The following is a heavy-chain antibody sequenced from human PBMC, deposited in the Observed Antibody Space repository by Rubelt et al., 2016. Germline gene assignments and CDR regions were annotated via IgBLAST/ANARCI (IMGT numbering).Heavy chain of an antibody. Sequence: QVQLQQWGAGLLKPSETLSLTCAVYGGSFSGYYWSWIRQPPGKGLEWIGEINHSGSTNYNPSLKSRVTISVDTSKNQFSRKLSSGTAADTAVYYCARGGRYYGSGSYQRHNWFDPWGQGTLVTVSS. D-gene: IGHD3-10*01. V-gene: IGHV4-34*01. J-gene: IGHJ5*02. CDR1: GGSFSGYY. CDR3: ARGGRYYGSGSYQRHNWFDP. CDR2: INHSGST.